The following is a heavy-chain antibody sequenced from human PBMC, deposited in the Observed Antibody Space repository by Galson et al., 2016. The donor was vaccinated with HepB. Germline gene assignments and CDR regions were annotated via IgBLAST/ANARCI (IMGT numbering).Heavy chain of an antibody. V-gene: IGHV5-10-1*01. D-gene: IGHD6-13*01. CDR3: ASFVAAIGVNDALEP. CDR2: IDPSDSYI. CDR1: GYTFTNYW. Sequence: QSGAEVKKPGESLRISCQGSGYTFTNYWITWVRQMPGKGLEWMGRIDPSDSYIDYSPSFQGHVTISTDKSIRTAYLQWTTLKASDTAIYYCASFVAAIGVNDALEPWGPGTVVTVSS. J-gene: IGHJ4*03.